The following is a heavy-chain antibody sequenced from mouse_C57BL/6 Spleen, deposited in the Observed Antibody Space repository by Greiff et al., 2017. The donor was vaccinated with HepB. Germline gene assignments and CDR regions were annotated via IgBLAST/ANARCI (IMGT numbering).Heavy chain of an antibody. V-gene: IGHV5-4*03. CDR2: ISDGGSYT. CDR3: ARGTGTSDY. J-gene: IGHJ2*01. Sequence: EVKLVESGGGLVKPGGSLKLSCAASGFTFSSYAMSWVRQTPEKRLEWVATISDGGSYTYYPDNVKGRFTISRDNAKNNLYLQMSHLKSEDTAMYYCARGTGTSDYWGQGTTLTVSS. CDR1: GFTFSSYA. D-gene: IGHD4-1*01.